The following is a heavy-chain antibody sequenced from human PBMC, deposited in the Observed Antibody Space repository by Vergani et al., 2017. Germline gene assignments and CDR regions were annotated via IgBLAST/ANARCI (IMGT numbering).Heavy chain of an antibody. V-gene: IGHV3-21*01. J-gene: IGHJ4*02. CDR1: GFTFSSYS. CDR2: ISSSSSYI. Sequence: EVQLLESGGGLVKPGGSLRLSCAASGFTFSSYSMNWVRQARGKGLEWVSSISSSSSYIYYADSMKGRFTISRDNAKNSLYLQMNSLRAEDTAVYYCARYYYDSSGYYPADYWGQGTLVTVSS. CDR3: ARYYYDSSGYYPADY. D-gene: IGHD3-22*01.